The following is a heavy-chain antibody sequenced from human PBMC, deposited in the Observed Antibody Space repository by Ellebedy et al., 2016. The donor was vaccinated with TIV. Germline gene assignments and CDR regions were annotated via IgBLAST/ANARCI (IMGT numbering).Heavy chain of an antibody. V-gene: IGHV3-30*18. Sequence: GGSLRLSCAASGFTFSSYGMHWVRQVPGKGLEWVAVVLYDGSKQYYADSVEGRFTISRDNSKNTLYLQMNSLRAQDTAVYYCAKDMSWLHRDEYFQHWGQGTLVTVSS. CDR2: VLYDGSKQ. D-gene: IGHD5-24*01. J-gene: IGHJ1*01. CDR1: GFTFSSYG. CDR3: AKDMSWLHRDEYFQH.